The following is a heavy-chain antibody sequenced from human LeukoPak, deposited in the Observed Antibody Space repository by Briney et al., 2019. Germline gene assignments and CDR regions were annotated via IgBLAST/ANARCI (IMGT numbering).Heavy chain of an antibody. CDR2: IYYSGST. D-gene: IGHD3-3*01. J-gene: IGHJ3*02. CDR1: GASISSYY. CDR3: AREVVASITIFGVQSAFDI. Sequence: SETLSLTCTVSGASISSYYWSWIRQPPGKGLEWIGYIYYSGSTNYNPPLKSRVTISVDTSKNQFSLKLSSVTAADTAVYYCAREVVASITIFGVQSAFDIWGQGTMVTVSS. V-gene: IGHV4-59*01.